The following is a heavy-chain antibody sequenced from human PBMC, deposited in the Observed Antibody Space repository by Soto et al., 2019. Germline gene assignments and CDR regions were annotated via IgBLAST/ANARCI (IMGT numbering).Heavy chain of an antibody. V-gene: IGHV3-23*01. Sequence: HPGGSLRLSCAASGFTFSSYAMSWVRQAPGKGLEWVSAISGSGGSTYYADSVKGRFTISRDNSKNTLYLQMNSLRAEDTAVYYCAKDGFNNWALDPWGQGTLVTVSS. D-gene: IGHD1-20*01. CDR1: GFTFSSYA. J-gene: IGHJ5*02. CDR2: ISGSGGST. CDR3: AKDGFNNWALDP.